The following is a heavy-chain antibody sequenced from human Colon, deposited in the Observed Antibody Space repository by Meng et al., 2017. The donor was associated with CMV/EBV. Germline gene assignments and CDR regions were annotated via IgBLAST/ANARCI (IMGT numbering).Heavy chain of an antibody. Sequence: SVNLSCKASGYTFTGYWMHWVRQAPGQGLEWMGRIKPSTGDTNYAQNFQGRVTVTRDTSISTAYMEVNSLTSDDTAVYYCTREGFDYWGQGALVTVSS. CDR2: IKPSTGDT. CDR1: GYTFTGYW. J-gene: IGHJ4*02. CDR3: TREGFDY. V-gene: IGHV1-2*06.